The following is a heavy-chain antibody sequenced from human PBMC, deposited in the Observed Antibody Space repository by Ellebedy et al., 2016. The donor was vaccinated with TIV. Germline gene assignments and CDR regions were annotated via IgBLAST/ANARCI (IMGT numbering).Heavy chain of an antibody. V-gene: IGHV3-21*04. J-gene: IGHJ5*02. CDR3: SKGPTSMIMRGWFDP. CDR1: GITVSSNY. D-gene: IGHD5-18*01. CDR2: ISSSSSYI. Sequence: PGGSLRLSCAASGITVSSNYMNWVRQTPGKGLAWVSSISSSSSYIYYADSVKGRFTISRDNAKNCLYLQMNSLRAEETALYYCSKGPTSMIMRGWFDPWGQGTLVTVSS.